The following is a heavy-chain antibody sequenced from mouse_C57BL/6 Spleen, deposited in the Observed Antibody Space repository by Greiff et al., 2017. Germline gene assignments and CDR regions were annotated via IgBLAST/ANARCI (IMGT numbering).Heavy chain of an antibody. CDR3: ARGYDEDYYAMDY. J-gene: IGHJ4*01. Sequence: VQLQQSGAELVKPGASVKLSCTASGFTIKDYYMHWVKQRTEQGLEWIGRIDPEDGETKYAPKFQGKATITADTSSNTAYLQLSSLTSEDTAVYYGARGYDEDYYAMDYWGQGTSVTVSS. CDR1: GFTIKDYY. V-gene: IGHV14-2*01. D-gene: IGHD2-2*01. CDR2: IDPEDGET.